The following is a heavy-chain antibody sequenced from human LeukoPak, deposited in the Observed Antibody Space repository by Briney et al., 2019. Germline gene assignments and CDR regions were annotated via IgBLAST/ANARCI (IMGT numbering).Heavy chain of an antibody. CDR3: TTTSPSIAVAGTVTYYYGMDV. J-gene: IGHJ6*02. V-gene: IGHV3-15*01. D-gene: IGHD6-19*01. CDR1: GFTLSNAW. CDR2: IKSKTDGGTT. Sequence: PGGSLRLSCAASGFTLSNAWMSWVRPAPGKGREWVGRIKSKTDGGTTDYAAPVKGRFTISRDDSKNTLYLQMNSLKTEDTAVYYCTTTSPSIAVAGTVTYYYGMDVWGQGTTVTVSS.